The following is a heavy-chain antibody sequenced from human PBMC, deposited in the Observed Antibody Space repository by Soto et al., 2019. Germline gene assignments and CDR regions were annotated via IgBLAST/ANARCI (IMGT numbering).Heavy chain of an antibody. Sequence: QVQLVQSGAEVKKPGASVKVSCKASGYTFTSYDINWVRQATGQGLEWMGWMNPNSGNTGYAQKFQGRVTMTRNTSISTAYMGLSRLRSEDTAVYYCARVGTYYDFWSGYYTPYYYGMDVWGQGTTVTVSS. J-gene: IGHJ6*02. V-gene: IGHV1-8*01. CDR1: GYTFTSYD. CDR2: MNPNSGNT. CDR3: ARVGTYYDFWSGYYTPYYYGMDV. D-gene: IGHD3-3*01.